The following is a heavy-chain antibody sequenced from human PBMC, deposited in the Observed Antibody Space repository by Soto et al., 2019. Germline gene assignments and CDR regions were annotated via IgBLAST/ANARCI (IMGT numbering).Heavy chain of an antibody. Sequence: EVQLVESGGGLVQPGGSLRLSCAASGFTVSSNYMSWVRQAPGKGLEWVSVIYSGGSTYYADSVKGRFTISRDNSKNTLYRQMNSLRAEDTAVYYCARTTYYDYVWGAGVLDYWGQGTLVTVSS. CDR3: ARTTYYDYVWGAGVLDY. CDR2: IYSGGST. J-gene: IGHJ4*02. CDR1: GFTVSSNY. D-gene: IGHD3-16*01. V-gene: IGHV3-66*01.